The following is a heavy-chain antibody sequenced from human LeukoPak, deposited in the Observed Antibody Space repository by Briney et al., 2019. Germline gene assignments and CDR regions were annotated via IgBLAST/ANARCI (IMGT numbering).Heavy chain of an antibody. CDR1: EFSFITYG. CDR2: IRSDGSNK. CDR3: ARILDSAWGELGY. J-gene: IGHJ4*02. V-gene: IGHV3-30*02. D-gene: IGHD6-19*01. Sequence: GGSLELSCAGSEFSFITYGMHWSRQAPGKGLEGMAFIRSDGSNKYYADSVKGRFTISRDNSKNTLYLQMNSLRAEDTAVYYCARILDSAWGELGYWGQGTLVTVSS.